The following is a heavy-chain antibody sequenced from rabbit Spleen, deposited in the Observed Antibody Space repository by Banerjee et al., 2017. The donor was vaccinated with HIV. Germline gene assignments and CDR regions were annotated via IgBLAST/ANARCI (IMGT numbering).Heavy chain of an antibody. Sequence: QEQLVESGGGLVQPGASLTLTCIASGVSFSGSSYMCWVRQAPGKGLEWIACIEAGSSGFTYFATWAKGRFTISKTSSTTVTLRMTSLTAADRAAYFCARDLVGVIGWNFYLWGPGTLVTVS. CDR2: IEAGSSGFT. V-gene: IGHV1S45*01. CDR3: ARDLVGVIGWNFYL. J-gene: IGHJ4*01. CDR1: GVSFSGSSY. D-gene: IGHD1-1*01.